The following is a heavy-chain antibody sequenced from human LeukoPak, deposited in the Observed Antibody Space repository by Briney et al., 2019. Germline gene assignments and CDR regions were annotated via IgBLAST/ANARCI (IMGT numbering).Heavy chain of an antibody. D-gene: IGHD3-16*01. V-gene: IGHV3-30-3*01. J-gene: IGHJ6*02. Sequence: GGSLRLSCAASGFTFSNFAMHWVRRAPGKGLEWVAVISYDGDNEYYADSVKGQFTISRDNSKDRLYLQMNSLRPEDTAMYYCARVRGGRSWYYYGMDVWGRGTTVTVSS. CDR3: ARVRGGRSWYYYGMDV. CDR2: ISYDGDNE. CDR1: GFTFSNFA.